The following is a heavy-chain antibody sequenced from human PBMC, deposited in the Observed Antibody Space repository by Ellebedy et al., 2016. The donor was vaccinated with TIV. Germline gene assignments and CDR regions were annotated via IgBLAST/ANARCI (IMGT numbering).Heavy chain of an antibody. CDR1: GFTFSSYS. CDR2: ISSSSSTI. D-gene: IGHD2-15*01. Sequence: GESLKISCAASGFTFSSYSMNWVRQAPGKGLEWVSYISSSSSTIYYAASVKGRFTISRDNAKNSLYLQMNSLRVEDTAVYYCAREMGYCSGGSCYARLYYYNGMDVWGQGTTVTVSS. J-gene: IGHJ6*02. CDR3: AREMGYCSGGSCYARLYYYNGMDV. V-gene: IGHV3-48*01.